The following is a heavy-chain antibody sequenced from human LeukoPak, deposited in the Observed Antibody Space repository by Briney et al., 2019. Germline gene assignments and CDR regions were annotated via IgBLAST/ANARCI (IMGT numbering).Heavy chain of an antibody. CDR3: ARASAYSSSSGVNF. CDR2: INHSGNT. CDR1: GGSFSGYY. Sequence: PSETLSHTCAVYGGSFSGYYWNWIRQPPGKGLEWTGEINHSGNTNYNPSLKSRVTISVDTSNNQFSLKVSSVTAADTAVYYCARASAYSSSSGVNFWGQGTLVTVSS. V-gene: IGHV4-34*01. J-gene: IGHJ4*02. D-gene: IGHD6-6*01.